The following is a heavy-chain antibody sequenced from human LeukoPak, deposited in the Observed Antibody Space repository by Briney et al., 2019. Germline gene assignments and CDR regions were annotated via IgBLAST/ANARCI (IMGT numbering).Heavy chain of an antibody. CDR2: IYYSGST. Sequence: SQTLSLTCTVSGGSISSGGYYWSWIRQHPGEGLEWIGYIYYSGSTYYNPSLKSRVTISVDTSKNQFSLKLSSVTAADTAVYYCARSARGQQAFDYWGQGTLVTVSS. CDR1: GGSISSGGYY. D-gene: IGHD6-13*01. V-gene: IGHV4-31*03. CDR3: ARSARGQQAFDY. J-gene: IGHJ4*02.